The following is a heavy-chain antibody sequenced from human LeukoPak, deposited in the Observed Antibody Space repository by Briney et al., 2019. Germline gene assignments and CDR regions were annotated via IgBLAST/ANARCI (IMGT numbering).Heavy chain of an antibody. D-gene: IGHD3-10*01. CDR3: ARDKAHSYGYYFDP. CDR1: GGCISTYY. J-gene: IGHJ4*02. Sequence: PSETLSLTCTVAGGCISTYYWNWIRQTPGKGLEWVGHIANGATDYNPSLKSRAIISFDTSKNQISLRLTSVTAADTAVYHCARDKAHSYGYYFDPWGPGTRVLVSS. CDR2: IANGAT. V-gene: IGHV4-4*08.